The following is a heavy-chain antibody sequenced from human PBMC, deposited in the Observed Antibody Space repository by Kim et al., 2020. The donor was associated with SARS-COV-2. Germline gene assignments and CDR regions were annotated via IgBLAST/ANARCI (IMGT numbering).Heavy chain of an antibody. Sequence: SETLSLTCVLSGDSITSNYWWSWVRQPPGKGLEWTGEIYRDGTTNYNPSLRGRVTISLDKSKNQVSLTLTTVTAVDTAIYYCERHKMSTNAFDIWGQGTTVSVSS. CDR1: GDSITSNYW. CDR2: IYRDGTT. J-gene: IGHJ3*02. CDR3: ERHKMSTNAFDI. V-gene: IGHV4-4*02. D-gene: IGHD1-1*01.